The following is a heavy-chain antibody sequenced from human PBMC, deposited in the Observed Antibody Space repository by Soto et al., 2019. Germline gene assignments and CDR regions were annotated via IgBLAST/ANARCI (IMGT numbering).Heavy chain of an antibody. V-gene: IGHV3-74*01. D-gene: IGHD6-13*01. CDR2: INGDGTTT. CDR1: GFTFSPFY. Sequence: EVQLVESGGGLVQPGESLRLSCAASGFTFSPFYMHWVRHAPGKGLEWGSHINGDGTTTVYADSVKGRFTISRDNAKSTLDLKMSSLRTEDTAVYYCVRDRGYPDSFDIWGQGTMVTVSS. CDR3: VRDRGYPDSFDI. J-gene: IGHJ3*02.